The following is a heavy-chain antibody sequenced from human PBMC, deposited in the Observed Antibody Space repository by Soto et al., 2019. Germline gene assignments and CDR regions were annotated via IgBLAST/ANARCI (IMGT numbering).Heavy chain of an antibody. J-gene: IGHJ4*02. V-gene: IGHV1-46*01. CDR2: INPNGGST. CDR1: GYTFTSFY. CDR3: ARGLTSGDY. D-gene: IGHD7-27*01. Sequence: QVQLVQSGAEVKNPVASVKLSCKASGYTFTSFYIHCVRQAPGQGLEWMAIINPNGGSTNYAPNLQCRVTLTRDTSTNTVYIELSSLGSEDTALYYCARGLTSGDYWGQGTLVTVSS.